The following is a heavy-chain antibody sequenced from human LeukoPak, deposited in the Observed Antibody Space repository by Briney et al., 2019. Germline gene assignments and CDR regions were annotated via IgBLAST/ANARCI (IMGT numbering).Heavy chain of an antibody. CDR2: ISGSGGST. D-gene: IGHD6-19*01. CDR1: GFTFSSYA. V-gene: IGHV3-23*01. CDR3: AKVWEQWLVHGGFDY. J-gene: IGHJ4*02. Sequence: GGSLRLSCAASGFTFSSYAMSWVRQAPGKGLEWVSAISGSGGSTYYADSVKGRFTISRDNSKNTLYLQMNSLRAEDTAVYYCAKVWEQWLVHGGFDYWGQGTLVTVSS.